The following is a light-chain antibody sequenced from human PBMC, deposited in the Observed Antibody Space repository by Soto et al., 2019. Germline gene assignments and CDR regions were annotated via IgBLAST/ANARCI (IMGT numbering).Light chain of an antibody. Sequence: EIVLTQSPATLSLSPGERATLSCRASQSVSSYLAWYQQKPGQAPRLLIYEASNRATGIPARFSGSGSGADFTLTISSLEPEDFAVYYCQQYGSSQGLTFGGGTKVDIK. V-gene: IGKV3-11*01. J-gene: IGKJ4*01. CDR1: QSVSSY. CDR2: EAS. CDR3: QQYGSSQGLT.